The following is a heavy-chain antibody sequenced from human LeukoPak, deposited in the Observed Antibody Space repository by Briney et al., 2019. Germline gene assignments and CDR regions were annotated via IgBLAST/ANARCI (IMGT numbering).Heavy chain of an antibody. CDR3: ARDLGKWFGELLDYGMDV. Sequence: ASVKVSCKASGYTFTGYYMHWVRQAPGQGLEWMGWINPNSGGTNYAQKFQGWVTMTRDTSISTAYMEPSRLRSDDTAVYYCARDLGKWFGELLDYGMDVWGQGTTVTVSS. CDR1: GYTFTGYY. V-gene: IGHV1-2*04. CDR2: INPNSGGT. J-gene: IGHJ6*02. D-gene: IGHD3-10*01.